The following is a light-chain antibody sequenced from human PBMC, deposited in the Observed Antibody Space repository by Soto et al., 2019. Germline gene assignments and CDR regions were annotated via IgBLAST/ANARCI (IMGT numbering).Light chain of an antibody. CDR3: QQLNSTSWT. CDR2: AAS. J-gene: IGKJ1*01. V-gene: IGKV1-9*01. Sequence: DIQLTQSPSFLSASVGDRVTITCRASQGISSYLAWYQQKPGKAPKLLIYAASTLQSGVPSRFSGSGSGTEFPLTISSLQPEDFATYYCQQLNSTSWTFGQGTKVEIK. CDR1: QGISSY.